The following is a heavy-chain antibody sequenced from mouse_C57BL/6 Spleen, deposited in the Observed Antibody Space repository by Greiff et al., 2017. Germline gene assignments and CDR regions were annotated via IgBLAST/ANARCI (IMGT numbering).Heavy chain of an antibody. J-gene: IGHJ3*01. CDR1: GYTFTSYG. CDR2: IYPRSGNT. CDR3: ARSGGNYEGFAY. V-gene: IGHV1-81*01. Sequence: QVQLQQSGAELARPGASVKLSCKASGYTFTSYGISWVKQRTGQGLEWIGEIYPRSGNTYYNEKFKGKATLTADKSSSTAYMELRSLTSADSAVYFCARSGGNYEGFAYWGQGTLVTVSA. D-gene: IGHD2-1*01.